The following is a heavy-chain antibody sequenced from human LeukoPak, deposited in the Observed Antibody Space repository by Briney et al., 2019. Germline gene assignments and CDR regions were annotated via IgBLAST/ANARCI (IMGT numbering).Heavy chain of an antibody. J-gene: IGHJ5*02. CDR2: IIPIFGTA. Sequence: GSSVKVSCKASGGTFSSYAISWVRQAPGQGLEWMGGIIPIFGTANYAQKFQGRVTITADESTSTAYMELSSLRSEDTAVYYCTRALEAGIAARPGWFDPWGQGTPVTVSS. D-gene: IGHD6-6*01. CDR3: TRALEAGIAARPGWFDP. V-gene: IGHV1-69*01. CDR1: GGTFSSYA.